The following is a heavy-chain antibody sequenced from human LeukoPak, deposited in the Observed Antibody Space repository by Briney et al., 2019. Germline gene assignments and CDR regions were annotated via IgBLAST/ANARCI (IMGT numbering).Heavy chain of an antibody. CDR3: AKDQRWESPHYLDS. CDR1: GFIFSNHA. Sequence: GGSLRLSCAASGFIFSNHAMHWVRQAPGKGLDWVAVITDDGSNQYYTESVKGRFTISRDNSKNTLYVQMNSLRDEDTAVYYCAKDQRWESPHYLDSWGQGTLVTVSS. D-gene: IGHD1-26*01. V-gene: IGHV3-30*04. CDR2: ITDDGSNQ. J-gene: IGHJ4*02.